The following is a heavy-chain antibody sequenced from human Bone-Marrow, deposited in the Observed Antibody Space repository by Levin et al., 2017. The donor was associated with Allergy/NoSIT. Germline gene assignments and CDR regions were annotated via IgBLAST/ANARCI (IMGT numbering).Heavy chain of an antibody. CDR1: GYIFSDYQ. J-gene: IGHJ5*02. CDR3: ARVYSLIAVAGSNWFAP. Sequence: AASVKVSCKASGYIFSDYQIHWVRQAPGQGLEWMGWINPNSGDTKSAQMFQGRVTMTRDTSISTAYMELSRLRSDDTAVYYCARVYSLIAVAGSNWFAPWGQGTLVTVSS. V-gene: IGHV1-2*02. CDR2: INPNSGDT. D-gene: IGHD6-19*01.